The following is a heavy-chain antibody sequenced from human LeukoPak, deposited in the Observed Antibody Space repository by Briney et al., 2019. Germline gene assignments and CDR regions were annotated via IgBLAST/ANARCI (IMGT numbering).Heavy chain of an antibody. Sequence: GGSLRLSCAASGFTFSSYEMNWVRQAPGKGLEWVSHISISGTTIHYADSVKGRFTISRDNAKNSLYLQMNSLRAEDTAVYYCAELGITMIGGVWGKGTTVTISS. D-gene: IGHD3-10*02. CDR3: AELGITMIGGV. CDR1: GFTFSSYE. J-gene: IGHJ6*04. V-gene: IGHV3-48*03. CDR2: ISISGTTI.